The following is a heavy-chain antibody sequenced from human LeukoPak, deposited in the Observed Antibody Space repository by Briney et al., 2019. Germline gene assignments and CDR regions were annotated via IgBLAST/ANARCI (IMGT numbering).Heavy chain of an antibody. CDR1: GGSFSGYY. Sequence: KPSETLSLTCAVYGGSFSGYYWSWIRQPPGKGLEWIGYIYYSGSTYYNPSLKSRVTISVDTSKNQFSLKLSSVTAADTAVYYCARTDGAAADWGQGTLVTVSS. V-gene: IGHV4-30-4*08. D-gene: IGHD6-13*01. CDR2: IYYSGST. CDR3: ARTDGAAAD. J-gene: IGHJ4*02.